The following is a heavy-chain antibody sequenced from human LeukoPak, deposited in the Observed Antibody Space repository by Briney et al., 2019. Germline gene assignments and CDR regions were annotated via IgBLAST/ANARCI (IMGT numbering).Heavy chain of an antibody. CDR2: IYTSGST. CDR1: GDSISSYH. CDR3: AKGIAVAGKLEYYYYYMDV. J-gene: IGHJ6*03. V-gene: IGHV4-4*07. Sequence: SETLSLTCTVSGDSISSYHWSWIRQPAGKGLEWIGRIYTSGSTNYNPSLKSRVTMSVDTSKNQFSLKLSSVTAADTAVYYCAKGIAVAGKLEYYYYYMDVWGKGTTVTISS. D-gene: IGHD6-19*01.